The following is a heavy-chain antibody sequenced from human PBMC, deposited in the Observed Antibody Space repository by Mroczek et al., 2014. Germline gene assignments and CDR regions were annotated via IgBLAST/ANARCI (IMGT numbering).Heavy chain of an antibody. CDR3: ARGSGVLRFLEWSP. Sequence: QVQLQQWGAGLLKPSETLSLTCAVYGGSFSGYYWSWIRQPPGRGLEWIGEINHSGSTNYNPSLKSRVTISVDTSKNQFSLKLSSVTAADTAVYYCARGSGVLRFLEWSPWGQGTLVTVSS. V-gene: IGHV4-34*01. J-gene: IGHJ5*02. D-gene: IGHD3-3*01. CDR2: INHSGST. CDR1: GGSFSGYY.